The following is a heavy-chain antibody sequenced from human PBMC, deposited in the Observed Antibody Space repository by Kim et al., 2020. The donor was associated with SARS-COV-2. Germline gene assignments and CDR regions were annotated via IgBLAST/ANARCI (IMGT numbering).Heavy chain of an antibody. J-gene: IGHJ2*01. CDR3: ARASYANWYFDL. V-gene: IGHV1-8*01. Sequence: GYPQKCQGRVTMTRNTSISTAYMELSSLRSEDTAVYYCARASYANWYFDLWGRGTLVTVSS.